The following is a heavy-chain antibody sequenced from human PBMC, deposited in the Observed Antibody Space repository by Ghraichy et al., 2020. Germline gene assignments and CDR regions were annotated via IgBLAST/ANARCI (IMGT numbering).Heavy chain of an antibody. CDR3: ARGISSGYSASYGDAFDI. CDR1: GFTFSSYD. D-gene: IGHD3-22*01. CDR2: IGTAGDT. J-gene: IGHJ3*02. Sequence: GGSLRLSCAASGFTFSSYDMHWVRQATGKGLEWVSAIGTAGDTYYPGSVKGRFTISRENAKNSLYLQMNSLRAGDTAVYYCARGISSGYSASYGDAFDIWGQGTMVTVSS. V-gene: IGHV3-13*01.